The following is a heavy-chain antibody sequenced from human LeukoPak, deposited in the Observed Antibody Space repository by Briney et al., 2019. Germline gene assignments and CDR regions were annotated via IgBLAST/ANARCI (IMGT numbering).Heavy chain of an antibody. D-gene: IGHD3-22*01. CDR3: ARCSSGYYGDYYFDY. CDR2: ISSSGSTI. CDR1: GFTFSDYY. J-gene: IGHJ4*02. V-gene: IGHV3-11*01. Sequence: PGGSLRLSCAASGFTFSDYYMSWIRQAPGKGLEWVSYISSSGSTIYYADSVKGRFTTSRDNAKNSLYLQMNSLRAEDTAVYYCARCSSGYYGDYYFDYWGQGTLVTVSS.